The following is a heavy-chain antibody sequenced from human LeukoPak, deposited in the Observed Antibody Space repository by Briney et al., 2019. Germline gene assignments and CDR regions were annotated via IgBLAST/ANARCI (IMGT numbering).Heavy chain of an antibody. CDR2: IKPDGSLI. V-gene: IGHV3-7*01. Sequence: GGSLRLSCAASGFTFSSYWMTWVRQGPGKGLEWVANIKPDGSLIYYVDSVKGRFTISRDNAKNSLYLQMNSLRAEDTAVYYCARDKYSGSYQPDYWGQGTLVTVSS. CDR1: GFTFSSYW. CDR3: ARDKYSGSYQPDY. J-gene: IGHJ4*02. D-gene: IGHD1-26*01.